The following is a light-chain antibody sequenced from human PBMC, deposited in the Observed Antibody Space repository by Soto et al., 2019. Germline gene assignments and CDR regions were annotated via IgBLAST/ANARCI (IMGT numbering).Light chain of an antibody. CDR2: DAS. Sequence: IQLTQSPSSLSASVGDRVTITCRAGQDIGSALAWYQQRPGKALKLLLYDASNLEAGVPSRFSGSGSGTDFTLTITSLRPEDFATYYCQQYNSFTWTFGQGTKVEIK. CDR3: QQYNSFTWT. V-gene: IGKV1-13*02. CDR1: QDIGSA. J-gene: IGKJ1*01.